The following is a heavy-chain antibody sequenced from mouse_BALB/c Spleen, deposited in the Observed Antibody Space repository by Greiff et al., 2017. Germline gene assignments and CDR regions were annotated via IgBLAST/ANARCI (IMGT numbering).Heavy chain of an antibody. CDR3: TRGYYDYAMDY. Sequence: QVQLKQSGAELVRPGASVTLSCKASGYTFTDYEMHWVKQTPVHGLEWIGAIDPETGGTAYNQKFKGKATLTADKSSSTAYMELRSLTSEDSAVYYSTRGYYDYAMDYWGQGTSVTVSS. V-gene: IGHV1-15*01. CDR1: GYTFTDYE. CDR2: IDPETGGT. J-gene: IGHJ4*01. D-gene: IGHD2-1*01.